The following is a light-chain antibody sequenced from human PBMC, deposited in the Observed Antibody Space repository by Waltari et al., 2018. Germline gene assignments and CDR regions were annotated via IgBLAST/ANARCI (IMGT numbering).Light chain of an antibody. V-gene: IGKV3-20*01. Sequence: LTPSPGTLPLSTGERSTLSCWASQSISRYLDWYQQKPGQAPRLLISCASTRATGIPDRFSGIGSGTDFTLTISGLEPEDSAVYYCKHHFRLPATFGQGTKVEIK. CDR2: CAS. CDR3: KHHFRLPAT. J-gene: IGKJ1*01. CDR1: QSISRY.